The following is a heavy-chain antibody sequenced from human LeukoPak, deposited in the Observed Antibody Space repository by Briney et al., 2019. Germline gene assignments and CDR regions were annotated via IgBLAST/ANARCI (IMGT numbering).Heavy chain of an antibody. D-gene: IGHD6-6*01. V-gene: IGHV1-46*01. CDR1: GFTFTSYY. Sequence: ASVKVSCKASGFTFTSYYMHWVRQAPGQGLEWMGIINPSGGSTSYAQKFQGRVTMTRDTSTSTVYMELRSLRSEDTAVYYCASLSVPYYYYGMDVWGQGTTVTVSS. J-gene: IGHJ6*02. CDR3: ASLSVPYYYYGMDV. CDR2: INPSGGST.